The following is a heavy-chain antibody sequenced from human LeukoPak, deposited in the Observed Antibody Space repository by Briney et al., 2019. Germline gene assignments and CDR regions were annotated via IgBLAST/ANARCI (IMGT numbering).Heavy chain of an antibody. V-gene: IGHV4-39*01. D-gene: IGHD5/OR15-5a*01. CDR3: ARHVFQDYFDY. J-gene: IGHJ4*02. Sequence: SETLSLTCTVSGGSISSSGYYWGWIRQPPGKGLEWIGSIYYSGGTYYNPSLKSRVTISVDTSKNQFSLKLSSVTAADTAVYYCARHVFQDYFDYWGQGTLVTVSS. CDR1: GGSISSSGYY. CDR2: IYYSGGT.